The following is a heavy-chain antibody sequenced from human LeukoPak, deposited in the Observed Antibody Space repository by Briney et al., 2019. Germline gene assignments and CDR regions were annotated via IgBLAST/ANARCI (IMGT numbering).Heavy chain of an antibody. V-gene: IGHV3-48*04. D-gene: IGHD3-16*01. CDR1: GFTFSSYS. CDR2: ISSSSSSI. Sequence: GGSLRLSCAASGFTFSSYSMNWVRQAPGKGLEWVSYISSSSSSIYYADSVKGRFTISRDNAKNSLYLQMNSLRAEDTAVYYCARGGARGIDYWGQGTLVSVPS. CDR3: ARGGARGIDY. J-gene: IGHJ4*02.